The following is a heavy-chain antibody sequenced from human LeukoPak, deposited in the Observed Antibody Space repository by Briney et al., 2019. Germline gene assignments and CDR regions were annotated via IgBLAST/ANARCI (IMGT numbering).Heavy chain of an antibody. CDR1: GGTFSGYY. CDR2: INHSGST. J-gene: IGHJ4*02. Sequence: SETPSLTCAVYGGTFSGYYWSWIRQPPGKGLEWIGEINHSGSTNYNPSLKSRVTISVDTSKNQFSLKLSSVTAADTAVYYCARFISPRGLFDYWGQGTLVTVSS. D-gene: IGHD3-10*01. V-gene: IGHV4-34*01. CDR3: ARFISPRGLFDY.